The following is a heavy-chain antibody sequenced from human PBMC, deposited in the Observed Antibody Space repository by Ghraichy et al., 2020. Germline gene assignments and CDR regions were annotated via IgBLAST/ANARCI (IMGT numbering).Heavy chain of an antibody. J-gene: IGHJ4*02. CDR1: GFTFSSNS. CDR3: ASRSRDSSGYYGD. CDR2: ISGSSSSI. Sequence: GGSLRLSCAASGFTFSSNSMNWVRQAPGKGLEWVSYISGSSSSIYYADSVKGRFTISRDNAKNSLYLQMNSLRDEDTAVYYCASRSRDSSGYYGDWGQGTLVTVSS. V-gene: IGHV3-48*02. D-gene: IGHD3-22*01.